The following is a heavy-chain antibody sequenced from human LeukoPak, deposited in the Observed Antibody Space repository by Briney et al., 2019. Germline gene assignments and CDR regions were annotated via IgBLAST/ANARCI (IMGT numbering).Heavy chain of an antibody. V-gene: IGHV3-7*01. J-gene: IGHJ4*02. CDR1: GFPFSSYW. CDR3: ARDLGFWSGYWV. CDR2: IKQDGSKK. D-gene: IGHD3-3*01. Sequence: GGSLRLSCVASGFPFSSYWMTWVRQAPGKGLEWVANIKQDGSKKSYVDSVKGRFTISRDNAKDTLYLQMNSLRTEDTAVYYCARDLGFWSGYWVWGQGTLVTVSS.